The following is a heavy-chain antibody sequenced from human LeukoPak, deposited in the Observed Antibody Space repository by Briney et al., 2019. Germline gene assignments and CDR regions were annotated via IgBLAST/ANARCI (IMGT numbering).Heavy chain of an antibody. CDR3: AKWGCSGGSCYPFDY. V-gene: IGHV3-23*01. CDR1: GFTFNTDA. J-gene: IGHJ4*02. D-gene: IGHD2-15*01. CDR2: MSGSGGRT. Sequence: GGSLRLSCAASGFTFNTDAMSWVRQAQGKGLEWVSAMSGSGGRTYYADSVKGRFTISRDNSKNTLYLQMNSLRAEDTAVYYCAKWGCSGGSCYPFDYWGQGTLVTVSS.